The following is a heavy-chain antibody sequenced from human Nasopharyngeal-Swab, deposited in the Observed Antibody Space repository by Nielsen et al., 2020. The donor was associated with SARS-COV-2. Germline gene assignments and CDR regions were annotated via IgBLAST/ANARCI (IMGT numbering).Heavy chain of an antibody. Sequence: GGSLRLSCAASGFIFSASAIHWVRQASGKGLEWVGRIGDKDHNYATTYGASVQGRFTISRDDSKNTAFLQMSSLRAEDTAVYYCARLDQDTVVVPGPLGLGWKNYYYYYMDVWGKGTTVTISS. CDR2: IGDKDHNYAT. CDR3: ARLDQDTVVVPGPLGLGWKNYYYYYMDV. V-gene: IGHV3-73*01. D-gene: IGHD2-2*01. J-gene: IGHJ6*03. CDR1: GFIFSASA.